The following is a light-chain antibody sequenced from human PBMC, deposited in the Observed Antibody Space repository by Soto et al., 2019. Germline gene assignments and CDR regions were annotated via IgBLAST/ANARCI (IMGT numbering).Light chain of an antibody. J-gene: IGKJ4*01. Sequence: EIVMTQSPATLSVSPGERATLSCRASQSVSSNLAWYQQKPGQAPRLLIYGASTRATGIPARFSGSGSGTEFTLTISSLQYEDFALYYCQQYNNWPFTFGGGTKVDIK. CDR1: QSVSSN. V-gene: IGKV3-15*01. CDR3: QQYNNWPFT. CDR2: GAS.